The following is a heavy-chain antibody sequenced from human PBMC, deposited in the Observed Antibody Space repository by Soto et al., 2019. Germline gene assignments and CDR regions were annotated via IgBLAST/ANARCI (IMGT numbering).Heavy chain of an antibody. CDR1: GFFFSAYA. D-gene: IGHD6-13*01. V-gene: IGHV3-23*01. CDR2: ISGSGANS. Sequence: VQLLESGGGLVQPGGSLTLSCAASGFFFSAYAMTWARRAPGKGLEWVSSISGSGANSYYEDSVKGRFTISRDNSKNTLYLQMNSLRAEDTAVYYCANWVEGSHVYFDYWGRGTLVTVSS. CDR3: ANWVEGSHVYFDY. J-gene: IGHJ4*02.